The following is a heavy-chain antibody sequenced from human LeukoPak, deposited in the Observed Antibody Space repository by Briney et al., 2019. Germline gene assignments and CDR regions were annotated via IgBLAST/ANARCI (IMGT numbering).Heavy chain of an antibody. Sequence: GGSLRLSCAASGFTFSAYGMTWVRQAPGKGLEWVSHISDRGDNTYYADPVQGRFTISRDNSNNTVYLQMDSLSADDTAVYYCARARRYSYGEIDYWGQGTLVTVSS. CDR3: ARARRYSYGEIDY. D-gene: IGHD5-18*01. CDR2: ISDRGDNT. J-gene: IGHJ4*02. V-gene: IGHV3-23*01. CDR1: GFTFSAYG.